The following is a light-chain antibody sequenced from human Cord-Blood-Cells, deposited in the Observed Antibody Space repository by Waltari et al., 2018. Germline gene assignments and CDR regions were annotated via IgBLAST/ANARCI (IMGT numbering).Light chain of an antibody. J-gene: IGLJ3*02. Sequence: SYELTQPPSVSVSPGQTASITCSGDKLGDKYACWYQQKPGQSPVLVIYQDSKRPSGIPERFSGSNSGNTATLTISGTQAMEEADYYCQAWDSSTAVFGGGTQLTV. CDR3: QAWDSSTAV. V-gene: IGLV3-1*01. CDR2: QDS. CDR1: KLGDKY.